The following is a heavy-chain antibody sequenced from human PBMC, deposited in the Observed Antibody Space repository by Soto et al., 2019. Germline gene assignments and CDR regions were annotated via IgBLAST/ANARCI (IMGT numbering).Heavy chain of an antibody. CDR1: GYTFTNYA. D-gene: IGHD3-9*01. CDR2: INAGNGNA. CDR3: AILPYFGEGMGFDP. V-gene: IGHV1-3*01. J-gene: IGHJ5*02. Sequence: ASVKVSCKASGYTFTNYAMHWVRQAPGQRLEWMGWINAGNGNAKYSQKFQGRVTITRDTSASTDYMELSSLRSEDTAVYSCAILPYFGEGMGFDPWGQGTLVTVSS.